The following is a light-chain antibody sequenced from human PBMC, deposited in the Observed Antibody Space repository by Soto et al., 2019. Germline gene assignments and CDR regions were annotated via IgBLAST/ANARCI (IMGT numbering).Light chain of an antibody. CDR3: QQYGRSPRT. CDR2: GAS. J-gene: IGKJ1*01. Sequence: EIVLTQSPGTLSLSPGERATLSCRASQSVGSTYLAWYQQKPGQAPRLLIYGASSRATGIPDRFSGSGSGTDFTLTISGLEPEDFAVYYCQQYGRSPRTFGQGTKVEIK. CDR1: QSVGSTY. V-gene: IGKV3-20*01.